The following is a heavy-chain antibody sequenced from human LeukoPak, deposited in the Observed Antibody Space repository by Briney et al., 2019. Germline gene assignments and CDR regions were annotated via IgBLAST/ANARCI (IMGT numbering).Heavy chain of an antibody. J-gene: IGHJ3*02. CDR1: GYTFTGYY. V-gene: IGHV1-2*02. D-gene: IGHD4-17*01. CDR2: INPNSGGT. Sequence: ASVKVSCKASGYTFTGYYMHWVRQAPGQGLEWMGWINPNSGGTNYAQKFQGRVTMTRDTSISTGYMELGRLRSDDTAVYYCARESYGDHAFDIWGQGTMVTVSS. CDR3: ARESYGDHAFDI.